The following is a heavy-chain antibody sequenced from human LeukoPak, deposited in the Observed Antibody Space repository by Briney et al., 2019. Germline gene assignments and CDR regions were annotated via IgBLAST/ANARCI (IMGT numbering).Heavy chain of an antibody. CDR3: ARGRLSSRYCSSTSCYREYY. D-gene: IGHD2-2*01. CDR1: GGSISGYY. V-gene: IGHV4-34*01. CDR2: INHSGST. J-gene: IGHJ4*02. Sequence: RPSETLSLTCAIHGGSISGYYWSWIRQTPGKGQERIGEINHSGSTNYNPSLKSRVTLSVDTSKNQFSLKLSSVTAADTAVYYCARGRLSSRYCSSTSCYREYYWGQGTLVTVSS.